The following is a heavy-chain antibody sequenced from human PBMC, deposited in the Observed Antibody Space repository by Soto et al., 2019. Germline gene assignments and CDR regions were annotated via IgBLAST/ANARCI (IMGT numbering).Heavy chain of an antibody. CDR1: GGSISSSNW. J-gene: IGHJ4*02. V-gene: IGHV4-4*02. CDR2: IYHSGST. CDR3: ARVAYSSGSGPLYYFEY. Sequence: SETLSLTCAVSGGSISSSNWWRWVRQPPGKGLEWIGEIYHSGSTNYNPSLKSRVTISVDKSKNQFSLKLSSVTAADTAVYYCARVAYSSGSGPLYYFEYWGQGTMVTVSS. D-gene: IGHD6-25*01.